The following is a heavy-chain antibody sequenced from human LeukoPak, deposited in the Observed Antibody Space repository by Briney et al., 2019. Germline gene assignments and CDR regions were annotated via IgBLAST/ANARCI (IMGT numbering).Heavy chain of an antibody. CDR2: INHSGST. D-gene: IGHD2-15*01. CDR3: ARGAIVVAQRSPNRAEYFQH. Sequence: SETLSLTCAVYGGSFSGYYWSWTRQPPGKGLEWIGEINHSGSTNYNPSLKSRVTISVDTSKNQFSLKLSSVTAADTAVYYCARGAIVVAQRSPNRAEYFQHWGQGTLVTVSS. J-gene: IGHJ1*01. CDR1: GGSFSGYY. V-gene: IGHV4-34*01.